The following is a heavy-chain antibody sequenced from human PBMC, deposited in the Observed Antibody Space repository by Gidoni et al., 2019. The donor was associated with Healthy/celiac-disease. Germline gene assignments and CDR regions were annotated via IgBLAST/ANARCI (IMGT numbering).Heavy chain of an antibody. CDR3: ASEKYPHDNGGNGIG. J-gene: IGHJ4*02. V-gene: IGHV4-31*03. D-gene: IGHD2-15*01. Sequence: QVQLQESGPGLVQPSQTLSLPCTVSGCSLSSGGYYWSWIRQHPGKGLEWIWYIYYSGSTYYNPSLKSRVTISGDTSKNQFSLKLSSVTAADTAVYYCASEKYPHDNGGNGIGWGQGTLVTVSS. CDR1: GCSLSSGGYY. CDR2: IYYSGST.